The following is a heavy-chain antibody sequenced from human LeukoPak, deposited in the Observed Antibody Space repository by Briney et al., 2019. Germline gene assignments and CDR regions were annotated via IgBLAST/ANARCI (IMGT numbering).Heavy chain of an antibody. CDR3: ARGIRYSSGWITEDPWVVNWFDP. J-gene: IGHJ5*02. Sequence: SETLSLTCAVYGGSFSGYYWSWIRQPPGKGLEWIGEINHSGSTNYNPSLKSRVTISVDTSKNQFSLKLSSVTAADTAVYYCARGIRYSSGWITEDPWVVNWFDPWGQGTLVTVSS. V-gene: IGHV4-34*01. CDR2: INHSGST. D-gene: IGHD6-19*01. CDR1: GGSFSGYY.